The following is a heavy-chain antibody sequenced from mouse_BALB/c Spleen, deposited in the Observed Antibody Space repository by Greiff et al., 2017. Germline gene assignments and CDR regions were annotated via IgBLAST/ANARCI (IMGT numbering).Heavy chain of an antibody. J-gene: IGHJ4*01. CDR1: GFTFSDYY. V-gene: IGHV5-4*02. Sequence: EVQRVESGGGLVKPGGSLKLSCAASGFTFSDYYMYWVRQTPEKRLEWVATISDGVSYTYYPDSVKGRFTISRDNAKNNLYLQMSSLKSEDTAMYYCARAEGTFYAMDYWGQGTSVTVSS. D-gene: IGHD3-3*01. CDR2: ISDGVSYT. CDR3: ARAEGTFYAMDY.